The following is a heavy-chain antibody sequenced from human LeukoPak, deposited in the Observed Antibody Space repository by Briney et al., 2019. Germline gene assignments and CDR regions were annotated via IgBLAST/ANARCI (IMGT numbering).Heavy chain of an antibody. D-gene: IGHD6-13*01. Sequence: GESLKISCNGSGYSFTSYWIGWVRQMPGKGLEWMGSIYPGDSDTRYSPSFQGQVTISADKSISTAYLQWSSLKASDTAMYYCARLAKAAFSGMDVWGKGTTVTVSS. CDR1: GYSFTSYW. CDR3: ARLAKAAFSGMDV. CDR2: IYPGDSDT. V-gene: IGHV5-51*01. J-gene: IGHJ6*03.